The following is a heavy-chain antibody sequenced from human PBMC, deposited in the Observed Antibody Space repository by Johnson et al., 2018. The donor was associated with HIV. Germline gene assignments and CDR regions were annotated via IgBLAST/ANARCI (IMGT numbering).Heavy chain of an antibody. CDR1: GFTFSIYG. CDR3: AKIITGTTYDAFDV. Sequence: QVQLVESGGGVVQPGGSLRLSCTGYGFTFSIYGIHWVRQAPDKGLEWVAFIHYDGSNNYYAASVKGRFTISRDNSENTVYVQMNSLRTEDTGMYYCAKIITGTTYDAFDVWGQGTMVAVSS. CDR2: IHYDGSNN. D-gene: IGHD1-20*01. V-gene: IGHV3-30*02. J-gene: IGHJ3*01.